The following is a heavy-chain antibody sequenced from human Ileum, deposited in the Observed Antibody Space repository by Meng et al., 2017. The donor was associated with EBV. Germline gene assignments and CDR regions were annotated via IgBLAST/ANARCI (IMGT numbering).Heavy chain of an antibody. CDR3: ARGYGSGRDYFDY. Sequence: QLQESGPGLVKPSGTLSLPCAGSGGSISSSNWWNWVRQPPGKGLEWIGEIYYSGSTIYNPSLKSRVTISVDKSKNLFSLKLSSVTAADTAVYYCARGYGSGRDYFDYWGQGTLVTVSS. J-gene: IGHJ4*02. D-gene: IGHD3-10*01. CDR2: IYYSGST. V-gene: IGHV4-4*02. CDR1: GGSISSSNW.